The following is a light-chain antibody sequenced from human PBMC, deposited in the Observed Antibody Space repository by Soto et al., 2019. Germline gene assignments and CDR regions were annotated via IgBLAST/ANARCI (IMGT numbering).Light chain of an antibody. J-gene: IGLJ2*01. V-gene: IGLV2-14*01. CDR3: TSYAGSYADVV. CDR1: TSDVGGYNF. Sequence: QSALTQPASVSGSPGQSITISCTGTTSDVGGYNFVSWYQQHPGKAPKLMIYEVSNRPSGVSHRFSGSKSGNTASLTISGLQAEDEADYYCTSYAGSYADVVFGGGTKLTVL. CDR2: EVS.